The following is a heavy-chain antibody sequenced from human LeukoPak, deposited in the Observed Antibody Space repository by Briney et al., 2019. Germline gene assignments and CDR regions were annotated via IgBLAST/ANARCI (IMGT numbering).Heavy chain of an antibody. D-gene: IGHD6-13*01. CDR2: IHYSGST. J-gene: IGHJ4*02. CDR1: VGSIRSYY. CDR3: ARATAGTGYYFDY. Sequence: SETLSLTCTVSVGSIRSYYWSWIGQPPGKGLEWLGYIHYSGSTNYNPSLKSRVTISVDTSKNQFSLKLSSVTAADTALYYCARATAGTGYYFDYWGQGTLVTVSS. V-gene: IGHV4-59*01.